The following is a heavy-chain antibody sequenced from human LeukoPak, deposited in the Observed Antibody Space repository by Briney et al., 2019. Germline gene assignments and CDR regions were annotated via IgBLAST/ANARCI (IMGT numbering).Heavy chain of an antibody. J-gene: IGHJ3*02. CDR1: GFTFSSYG. CDR2: ISYDGNNK. CDR3: AKVLRNGFDI. Sequence: PGGSLRRSCAASGFTFSSYGMHWVRQAPGKGLEWVAFISYDGNNKYYTDSVKGRFTISRDNSKNTLYLQMNSLRAADTAVYYCAKVLRNGFDIWGQGTMVTVSS. V-gene: IGHV3-30*18.